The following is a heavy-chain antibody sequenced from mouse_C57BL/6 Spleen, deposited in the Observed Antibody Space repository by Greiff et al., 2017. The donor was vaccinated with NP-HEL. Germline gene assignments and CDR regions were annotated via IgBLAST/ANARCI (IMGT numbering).Heavy chain of an antibody. D-gene: IGHD2-4*01. J-gene: IGHJ4*01. CDR3: AMGSMITTVYYAMDY. Sequence: QVHVKQSGAELAKPGASVKLSCKASGYTFTSYWMHWVKQRPGQGLEWIGYINPSSGYTKYNQKFKDKATLTADKSSSTAYMQLSSLTYEDSAVYYCAMGSMITTVYYAMDYWGQGTSVTVSS. V-gene: IGHV1-7*01. CDR2: INPSSGYT. CDR1: GYTFTSYW.